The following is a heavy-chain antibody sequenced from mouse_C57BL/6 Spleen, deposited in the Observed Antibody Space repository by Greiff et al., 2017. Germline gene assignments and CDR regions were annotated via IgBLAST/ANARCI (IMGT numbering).Heavy chain of an antibody. D-gene: IGHD2-1*01. CDR2: ISSGGSYT. V-gene: IGHV5-6*01. J-gene: IGHJ2*01. CDR1: GFTFSSYG. CDR3: ARQGYGNYLDY. Sequence: EVHLVESGGDLVKPGGSLKLSCAASGFTFSSYGMSWVRQTPDKRLEWVATISSGGSYTYYPDSVKGRFTISRDNAKNTLYLQMSSLKSEDTAMYYCARQGYGNYLDYWGQGTTLTVSS.